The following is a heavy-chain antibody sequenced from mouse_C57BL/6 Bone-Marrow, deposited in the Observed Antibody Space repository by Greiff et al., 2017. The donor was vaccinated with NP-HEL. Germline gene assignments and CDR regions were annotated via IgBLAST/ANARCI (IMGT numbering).Heavy chain of an antibody. CDR1: GYSITSGYY. Sequence: DVKLQESGPGLVKPSQSLSLTCSVTGYSITSGYYWNWIRQFPGNKLEWMGYISYDGSNNYNPSLKNRISITRDTSKNQFFLKLNSVTTEDTATYYCARMGITTAYWYFDVWGTGTTVTVSS. CDR3: ARMGITTAYWYFDV. D-gene: IGHD1-2*01. J-gene: IGHJ1*03. CDR2: ISYDGSN. V-gene: IGHV3-6*01.